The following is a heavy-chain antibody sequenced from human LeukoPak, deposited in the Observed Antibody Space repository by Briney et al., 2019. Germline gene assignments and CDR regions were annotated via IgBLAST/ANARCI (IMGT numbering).Heavy chain of an antibody. D-gene: IGHD3-22*01. CDR1: GGSISNNGW. J-gene: IGHJ3*02. CDR2: IYNTGGA. CDR3: ATYYDSSGYHDALDI. Sequence: PSETLSLTCAVSGGSISNNGWWSWIRQPPGEGLEWLGYIYNTGGAYYNPSLGSRITISPDTSKNQFSLRLSSVTAADTAMYYCATYYDSSGYHDALDIWGQGTVVAVSS. V-gene: IGHV4-30-4*01.